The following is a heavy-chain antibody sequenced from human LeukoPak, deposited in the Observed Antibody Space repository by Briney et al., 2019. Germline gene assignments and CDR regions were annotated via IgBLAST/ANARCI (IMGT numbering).Heavy chain of an antibody. D-gene: IGHD3-10*01. J-gene: IGHJ4*02. CDR2: IGTSTSCI. V-gene: IGHV3-21*04. CDR1: GFTFSTYI. Sequence: GGSLRLSCAASGFTFSTYIMNWVRQTPGKGLEWVSSIGTSTSCIYYADSVKGRFTISRDNAKNSLYLQMNSLRAEDTAVYYCARDQGVYFDYWGQGTLVTVSS. CDR3: ARDQGVYFDY.